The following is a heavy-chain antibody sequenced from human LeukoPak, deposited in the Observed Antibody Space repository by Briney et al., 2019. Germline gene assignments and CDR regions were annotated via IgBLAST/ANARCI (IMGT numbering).Heavy chain of an antibody. CDR1: GFTFSGYW. Sequence: GGSLGLSCAASGFTFSGYWMHWVRQAPVKGLVWVSRIKNDGSSTTYADSVKGRFTISRDNAKNTLYLQMNSLRAEDTAVYYCASGKGGYYLSAIDYWGQGTLVTVSS. V-gene: IGHV3-74*01. CDR3: ASGKGGYYLSAIDY. J-gene: IGHJ4*02. D-gene: IGHD3-22*01. CDR2: IKNDGSST.